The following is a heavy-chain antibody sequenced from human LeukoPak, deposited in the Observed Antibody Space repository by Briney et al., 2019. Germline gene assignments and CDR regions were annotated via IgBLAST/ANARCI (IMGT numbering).Heavy chain of an antibody. V-gene: IGHV4-39*07. J-gene: IGHJ6*03. CDR3: ARALYYYYYMDV. CDR2: IYYSGST. CDR1: GGSISSSSYY. Sequence: SETLSLTCTVSGGSISSSSYYWGWIRQPPGKGLEWIGSIYYSGSTYYHPSLKSRVTISIDTLKNQFSLKLSSVTAADTAVYYCARALYYYYYMDVWGKGTTVTISS.